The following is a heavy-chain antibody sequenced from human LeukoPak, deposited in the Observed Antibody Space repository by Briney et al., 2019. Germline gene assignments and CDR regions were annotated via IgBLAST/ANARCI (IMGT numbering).Heavy chain of an antibody. J-gene: IGHJ6*03. CDR2: IFYNGGT. CDR1: GGSISSRNYY. Sequence: PSETLSLTCTVSGGSISSRNYYWGWIRQPPGKGLEWIGTIFYNGGTHCNPSLKSRVTISVDTYNNHFSLKLSSLTAADTAMYYCARHLVYSYGIPDYYYMDVWGKGTTVTVSS. V-gene: IGHV4-39*01. CDR3: ARHLVYSYGIPDYYYMDV. D-gene: IGHD3-16*02.